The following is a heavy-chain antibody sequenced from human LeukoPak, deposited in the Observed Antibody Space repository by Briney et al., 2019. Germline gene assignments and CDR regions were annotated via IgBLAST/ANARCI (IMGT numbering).Heavy chain of an antibody. J-gene: IGHJ4*02. CDR2: ISSSSSTI. Sequence: QSGGSLRLSCAASGFSFSSYIMNWVRQAPGKGLEWVSHISSSSSTIYYADSVKGRFTISRDNAKNSLYLQMNSLRAEDTALYYCAKDWLAVAGPLDYWGQGTLVTVSS. CDR3: AKDWLAVAGPLDY. D-gene: IGHD6-19*01. CDR1: GFSFSSYI. V-gene: IGHV3-48*04.